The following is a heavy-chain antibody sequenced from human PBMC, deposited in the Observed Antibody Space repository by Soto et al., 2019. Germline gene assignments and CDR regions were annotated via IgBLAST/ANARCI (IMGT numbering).Heavy chain of an antibody. V-gene: IGHV3-11*01. CDR2: ITSRGTTI. CDR1: GFTLSDYF. Sequence: GGSLRLSSAASGFTLSDYFMSWIRQAPGKGLECVSYITSRGTTIYYADSVKGRFTISRENANNSLYLQMISLRAEDAALYCGLRDWNSNYWGQGTLVTVSS. J-gene: IGHJ4*02. D-gene: IGHD1-7*01. CDR3: LRDWNSNY.